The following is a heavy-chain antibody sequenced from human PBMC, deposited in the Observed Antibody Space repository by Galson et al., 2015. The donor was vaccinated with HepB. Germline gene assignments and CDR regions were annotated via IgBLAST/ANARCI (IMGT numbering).Heavy chain of an antibody. CDR2: IKPHGTEM. CDR3: ARDWSLLTGHAIERFDS. CDR1: GFTFSTYW. D-gene: IGHD1-20*01. V-gene: IGHV3-7*03. J-gene: IGHJ4*02. Sequence: SLRLSCAASGFTFSTYWMNWVRQAPGKGLKWVANIKPHGTEMYYVDSVKGRFTISRDDAKNSVYLQMNSLRAEDTAVYYCARDWSLLTGHAIERFDSWGQGTLVTVSS.